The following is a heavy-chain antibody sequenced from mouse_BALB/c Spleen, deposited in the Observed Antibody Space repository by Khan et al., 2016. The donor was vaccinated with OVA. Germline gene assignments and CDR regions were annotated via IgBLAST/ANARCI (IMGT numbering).Heavy chain of an antibody. V-gene: IGHV1S135*01. Sequence: VRLQQSGPELMKPGASVKISCKASGYSFTSYYIHWVMQSHGKSLEWIGYIDPFSGGTTYHQKFKGKATLTVDKSSSTAYIHLSILTSGDSAVIYCTRHGYVGLFTYWGPGTLVTVSA. CDR2: IDPFSGGT. CDR3: TRHGYVGLFTY. D-gene: IGHD2-2*01. J-gene: IGHJ3*01. CDR1: GYSFTSYY.